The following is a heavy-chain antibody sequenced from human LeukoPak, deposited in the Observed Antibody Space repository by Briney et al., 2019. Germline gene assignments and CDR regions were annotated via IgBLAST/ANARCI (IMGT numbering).Heavy chain of an antibody. CDR3: AGARSQDIVVVYDPDY. V-gene: IGHV1-2*02. J-gene: IGHJ4*02. D-gene: IGHD2-2*01. Sequence: ASVKGSCKASGYTFIGYYMLWVRQDPGQGLEWMVCVNPNSGGTNYAQKFQGRVTMTRDTSISTAYMELSRLRSDDTAVYYCAGARSQDIVVVYDPDYWGQGTLVTVSS. CDR2: VNPNSGGT. CDR1: GYTFIGYY.